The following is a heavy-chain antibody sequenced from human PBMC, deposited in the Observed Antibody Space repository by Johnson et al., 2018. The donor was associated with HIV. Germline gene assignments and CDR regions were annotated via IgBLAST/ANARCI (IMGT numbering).Heavy chain of an antibody. D-gene: IGHD3-22*01. CDR3: TTIYYYFPDAFDI. V-gene: IGHV3-15*01. CDR2: IKSKIDGGTT. Sequence: VQLVESGGGLVQPGGSLILSCAASGFTFSRYWMHWVRQAPGKGLVWVGRIKSKIDGGTTDYAAPVKGRFTISRDDSKNTLYLQMNSLKTEDTAVYYCTTIYYYFPDAFDIWGQGTLVTVSS. CDR1: GFTFSRYW. J-gene: IGHJ3*02.